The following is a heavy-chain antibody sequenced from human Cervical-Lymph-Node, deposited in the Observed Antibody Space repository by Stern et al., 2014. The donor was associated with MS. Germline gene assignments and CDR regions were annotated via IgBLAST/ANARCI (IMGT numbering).Heavy chain of an antibody. D-gene: IGHD6-13*01. J-gene: IGHJ5*02. CDR3: ARTRYSSSWYTFDP. CDR1: GYSFTSYW. Sequence: VQLVQSGAEVKKPGESLKISCTGSGYSFTSYWIAWGRHMPGKGLEWMGIVDPGDSDTRYSPSFQGQVSISADKSTSTAYLQWSSLKASDTAMYYCARTRYSSSWYTFDPWGQGTLVTVSS. V-gene: IGHV5-51*03. CDR2: VDPGDSDT.